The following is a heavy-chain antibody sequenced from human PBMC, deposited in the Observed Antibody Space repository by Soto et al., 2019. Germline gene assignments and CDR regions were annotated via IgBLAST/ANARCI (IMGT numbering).Heavy chain of an antibody. CDR2: IYYSGST. CDR1: GGSISSSSYY. V-gene: IGHV4-39*01. D-gene: IGHD3-9*01. J-gene: IGHJ4*02. CDR3: ARAYDILTGYYTRSAHPFDY. Sequence: SETLSLTCTVSGGSISSSSYYWGWIRQPPGKGLEWIGSIYYSGSTYYNPSLKSRVTISVDTSKNQFSLKLSSVTAADTAVYYCARAYDILTGYYTRSAHPFDYWGKGTLVTVSS.